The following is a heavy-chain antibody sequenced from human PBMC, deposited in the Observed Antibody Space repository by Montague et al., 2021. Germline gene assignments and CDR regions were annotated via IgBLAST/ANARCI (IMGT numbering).Heavy chain of an antibody. J-gene: IGHJ4*02. CDR1: GDSINFYY. V-gene: IGHV4-59*01. D-gene: IGHD2-8*01. Sequence: SETRSLTCTVSGDSINFYYWSWIRQPPGKGLEWMGYVYYTGTTNYNPSLKSRVTISVDTSRNQFFLNVNSVTAADTAVYYCARKGTNWDYWGQGTLVTVSS. CDR2: VYYTGTT. CDR3: ARKGTNWDY.